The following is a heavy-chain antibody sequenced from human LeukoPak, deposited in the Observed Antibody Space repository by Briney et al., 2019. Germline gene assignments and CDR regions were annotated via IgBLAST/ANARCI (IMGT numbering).Heavy chain of an antibody. CDR1: GFTFSSYW. V-gene: IGHV3-74*01. CDR2: INSDGSST. J-gene: IGHJ3*02. D-gene: IGHD1-26*01. Sequence: GGSLRLSCAASGFTFSSYWMHWVRRAPGKGLVWVSRINSDGSSTSYADSVKGRFTISRDNAKNTLYLQMNSLRAEDTAVYYCARDPTSSWETAFDIWGQGTMVTVSS. CDR3: ARDPTSSWETAFDI.